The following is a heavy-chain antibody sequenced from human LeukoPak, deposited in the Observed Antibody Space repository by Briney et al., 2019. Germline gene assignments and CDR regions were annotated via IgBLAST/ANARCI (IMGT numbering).Heavy chain of an antibody. V-gene: IGHV4-4*02. CDR3: ARLSLKVLEWSPTKGKETHYFDY. Sequence: SETLSLTRAVSGGSISSSHWWSWVRQPPGKGLEWIGDIYHSGSNNCNPSLKSRVTILVDKSKNQFSLKLSSVTAADTAVYYCARLSLKVLEWSPTKGKETHYFDYWGQGTLVTVSS. D-gene: IGHD3-3*01. J-gene: IGHJ4*02. CDR1: GGSISSSHW. CDR2: IYHSGSN.